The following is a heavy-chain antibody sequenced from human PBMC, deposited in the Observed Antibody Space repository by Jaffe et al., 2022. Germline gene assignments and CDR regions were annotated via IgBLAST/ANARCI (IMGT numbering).Heavy chain of an antibody. J-gene: IGHJ6*03. CDR1: GGSISSGSYY. CDR3: ARDLPYYYYMDV. CDR2: IYTSGST. V-gene: IGHV4-61*02. Sequence: QVQLQESGPGLVKPSQTLSLTCTVSGGSISSGSYYWSWIRQPAGKGLEWIGRIYTSGSTNYNPSLKSRVTISVDTSKNQFSLKLSSVTAADTAVYYCARDLPYYYYMDVWGKGTTVTVSS.